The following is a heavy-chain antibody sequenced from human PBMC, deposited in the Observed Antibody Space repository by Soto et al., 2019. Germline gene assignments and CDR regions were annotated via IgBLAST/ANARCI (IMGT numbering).Heavy chain of an antibody. CDR1: GFTFSSYG. D-gene: IGHD2-8*01. CDR2: IWYDGSNK. V-gene: IGHV3-33*01. CDR3: ARVYCTNGVCYKALYYYHMDV. J-gene: IGHJ6*03. Sequence: PGGSLRLSCAASGFTFSSYGMHWVRQAPGKGLEWVAVIWYDGSNKYYADSVKGRFTISRDNSKNTLYLQMNSLRAEDTAVYYCARVYCTNGVCYKALYYYHMDVWGKGTTVTVSS.